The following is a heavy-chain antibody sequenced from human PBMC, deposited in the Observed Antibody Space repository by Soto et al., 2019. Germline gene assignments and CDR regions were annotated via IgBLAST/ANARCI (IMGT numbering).Heavy chain of an antibody. D-gene: IGHD3-10*01. V-gene: IGHV3-30*18. CDR2: VSYDGSNK. Sequence: PGGSLRLSCAASGFTFSSSGMHWVRQAPGKGLEWVAVVSYDGSNKYYADPVKGRFTISRDNSKNTLYLQMNSLRAEDTAVYYCAKDNRWRPYYYGSGSYSGDAFDIWGQGTMVTVSS. J-gene: IGHJ3*02. CDR1: GFTFSSSG. CDR3: AKDNRWRPYYYGSGSYSGDAFDI.